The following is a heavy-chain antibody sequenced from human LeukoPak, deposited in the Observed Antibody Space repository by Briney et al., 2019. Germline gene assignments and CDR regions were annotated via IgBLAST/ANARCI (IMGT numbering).Heavy chain of an antibody. D-gene: IGHD6-13*01. CDR3: ARAAAYNLDY. Sequence: SETLSLTCAVSGGSISTNWYSWVRQPPGKGLEWIGEIYHSGDTNYNPSLKSRVTISVDKSKNQLSLNVIPVTAADTAVYYCARAAAYNLDYWGQGILVTVSS. J-gene: IGHJ4*02. V-gene: IGHV4-4*02. CDR2: IYHSGDT. CDR1: GGSISTNW.